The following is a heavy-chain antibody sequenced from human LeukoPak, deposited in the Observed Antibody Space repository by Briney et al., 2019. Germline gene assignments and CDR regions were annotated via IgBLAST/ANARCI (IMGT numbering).Heavy chain of an antibody. J-gene: IGHJ4*02. V-gene: IGHV1-69*01. Sequence: ASVKVSCKASGGTFSSYAISWVRQAPGQGLEWMGGIIPIFGTANYAQKFQGRVTITADESTSTAYMELRSLKSDDTAVYYCARGSMYSGYDRDDFDYWGQGTLVTVTS. CDR3: ARGSMYSGYDRDDFDY. CDR2: IIPIFGTA. CDR1: GGTFSSYA. D-gene: IGHD5-12*01.